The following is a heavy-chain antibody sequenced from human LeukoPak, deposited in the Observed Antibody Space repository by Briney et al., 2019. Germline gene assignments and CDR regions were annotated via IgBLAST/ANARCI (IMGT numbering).Heavy chain of an antibody. D-gene: IGHD7-27*01. V-gene: IGHV3-48*04. Sequence: GGSLRLSCAASGFTFSSYSMNWVRQAPGKGLEWVSYISSSGSTIYYADSVKGRFTISRDNAKNSLYLQMNSLRAEDTAVYYCARAGTANWGVLEAFDIWGQGTMVTVSS. CDR3: ARAGTANWGVLEAFDI. CDR2: ISSSGSTI. J-gene: IGHJ3*02. CDR1: GFTFSSYS.